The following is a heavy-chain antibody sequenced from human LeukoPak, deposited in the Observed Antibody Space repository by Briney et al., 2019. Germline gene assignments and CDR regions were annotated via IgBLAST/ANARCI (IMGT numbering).Heavy chain of an antibody. CDR1: GYTFTSYD. CDR2: MNPNSGNT. J-gene: IGHJ4*02. D-gene: IGHD6-13*01. Sequence: GASVTVSCTASGYTFTSYDINWVRQATGQGLEWMGWMNPNSGNTGYAQKFQGRVTMTRNTSISTAYMELSSLRSEDTAVYYCARVLIAAAGADFDYWGQGTLVTVSS. CDR3: ARVLIAAAGADFDY. V-gene: IGHV1-8*01.